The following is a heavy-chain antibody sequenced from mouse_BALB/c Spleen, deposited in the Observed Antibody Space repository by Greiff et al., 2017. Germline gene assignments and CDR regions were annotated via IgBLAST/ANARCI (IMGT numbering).Heavy chain of an antibody. CDR3: ARHGYDGSWFAY. D-gene: IGHD2-14*01. J-gene: IGHJ3*01. Sequence: EVQLVESGGGLVQPGGSLKLSCAASGFTFSSYTMSWVRQTPEKRLEWVAYISNGGGSTYYPDTVKGRFTISRDNAKNTLYLQMSSLKSEDTAMYYCARHGYDGSWFAYWGQGTLVTVSA. CDR1: GFTFSSYT. V-gene: IGHV5-12-2*01. CDR2: ISNGGGST.